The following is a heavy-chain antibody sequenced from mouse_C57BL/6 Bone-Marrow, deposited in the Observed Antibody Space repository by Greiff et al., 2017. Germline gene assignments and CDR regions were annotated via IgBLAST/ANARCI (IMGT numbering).Heavy chain of an antibody. Sequence: DVHLLEPGGGLVKPGGSLKLSCAASGFTFSDYGMHWVRPAPEQGLEWVAYISSGSSTIYYADTVKGRFTITIDNAKNTPFLQLTSLRSEDTARYDGARRDYSNYGDFAYWGQGTLVTVSA. CDR2: ISSGSSTI. J-gene: IGHJ3*01. CDR3: ARRDYSNYGDFAY. CDR1: GFTFSDYG. D-gene: IGHD2-5*01. V-gene: IGHV5-17*01.